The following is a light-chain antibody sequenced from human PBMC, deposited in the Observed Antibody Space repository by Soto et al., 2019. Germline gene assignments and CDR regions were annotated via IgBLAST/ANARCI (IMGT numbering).Light chain of an antibody. Sequence: AIQLTQCPSSLSASVGDRVTIACRASQDIGTALAWYQQKPGRAPELLIYSVSTLHSGVPSRFAGGGSGTDFTLTISSLQPEDFADYFCQQFKDSPLTFGGGTKVQI. V-gene: IGKV1D-13*01. CDR3: QQFKDSPLT. J-gene: IGKJ4*01. CDR2: SVS. CDR1: QDIGTA.